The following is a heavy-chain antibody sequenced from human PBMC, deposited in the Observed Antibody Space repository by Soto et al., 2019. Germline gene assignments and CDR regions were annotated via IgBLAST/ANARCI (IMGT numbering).Heavy chain of an antibody. CDR1: GYTFTGYY. CDR3: AREPSRYCSGGSCYSHDY. V-gene: IGHV1-2*02. D-gene: IGHD2-15*01. Sequence: GSSVKVSCKASGYTFTGYYMHWVRQAPGQGLEWMGWINPNSGGTNYAQKFQGRVTMTRDTSISTAYMELSRLRSDDTAVYYCAREPSRYCSGGSCYSHDYWGQGTLVPVSS. J-gene: IGHJ4*02. CDR2: INPNSGGT.